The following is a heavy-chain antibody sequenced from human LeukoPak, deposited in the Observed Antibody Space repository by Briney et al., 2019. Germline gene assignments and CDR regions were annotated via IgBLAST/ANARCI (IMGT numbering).Heavy chain of an antibody. CDR2: INHSGST. Sequence: SETLSLTCAVYGGSFSGYYWSWIRQPPGKGLEWIGEINHSGSTNYNPSLKSRVTISVDTSKNQFSLKLSSLTAADTAVYYCARVVAWGYYYDSSGYYYGPYFFDYWGQGTLVTVSS. CDR1: GGSFSGYY. V-gene: IGHV4-34*01. J-gene: IGHJ4*02. D-gene: IGHD3-22*01. CDR3: ARVVAWGYYYDSSGYYYGPYFFDY.